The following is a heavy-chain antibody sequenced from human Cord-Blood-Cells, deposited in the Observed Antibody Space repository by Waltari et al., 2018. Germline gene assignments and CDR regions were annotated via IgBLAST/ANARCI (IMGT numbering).Heavy chain of an antibody. D-gene: IGHD1-1*01. CDR1: GGSFSGYY. CDR2: INHSGGT. J-gene: IGHJ4*02. CDR3: ARGREGGQLSLDY. Sequence: QVQLQQWGAGLLKPSETLSLTCAVYGGSFSGYYWCWFRQPPGKGLEWIGEINHSGGTNSTPSLKSRVTISVDTSKNQFSLKLSSVTAADTAVYYCARGREGGQLSLDYWGQGTLVTVSS. V-gene: IGHV4-34*01.